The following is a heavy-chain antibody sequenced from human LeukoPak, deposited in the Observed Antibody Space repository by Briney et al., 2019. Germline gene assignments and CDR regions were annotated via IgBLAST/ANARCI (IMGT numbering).Heavy chain of an antibody. D-gene: IGHD1-26*01. CDR3: ANGLWELRSVDY. CDR1: GFTFSSYA. Sequence: GGSLRLSCAASGFTFSSYAMSWVRQAPGKGLEWVSAISGSGGSTYYADSVKGRFIISRDNSKNTLYLQMNSLRAEDTAVYYCANGLWELRSVDYWGQGTLVTVSS. CDR2: ISGSGGST. J-gene: IGHJ4*02. V-gene: IGHV3-23*01.